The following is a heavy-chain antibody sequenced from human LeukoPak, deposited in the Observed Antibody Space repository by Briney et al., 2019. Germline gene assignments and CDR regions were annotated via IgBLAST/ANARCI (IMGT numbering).Heavy chain of an antibody. CDR3: ASASDLNDAFDM. CDR2: IYYSGST. Sequence: SETLSLTCTVSGGSISSNYYDWGWIRQPPGKGLEWIENIYYSGSTYYNPSLRSRVTISIDTPKHHFSLKVKSVTAADTAVYYCASASDLNDAFDMWGQGTMVIVSS. V-gene: IGHV4-39*07. CDR1: GGSISSNYYD. D-gene: IGHD2-21*02. J-gene: IGHJ3*02.